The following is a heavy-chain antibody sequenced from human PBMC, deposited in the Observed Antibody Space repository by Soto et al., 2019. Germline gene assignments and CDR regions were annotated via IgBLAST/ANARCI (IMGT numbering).Heavy chain of an antibody. CDR2: INPNSGGT. CDR1: GYTFTGYY. Sequence: ASVKISCKASGYTFTGYYMHWVRQAPGQGLEWMGWINPNSGGTNYAQKCQGRVTMTRDTSISTAYMELSRLRSDDTAVYYCARDLMVDSRLEPWGEGTPVTVSS. D-gene: IGHD3-22*01. J-gene: IGHJ5*02. CDR3: ARDLMVDSRLEP. V-gene: IGHV1-2*02.